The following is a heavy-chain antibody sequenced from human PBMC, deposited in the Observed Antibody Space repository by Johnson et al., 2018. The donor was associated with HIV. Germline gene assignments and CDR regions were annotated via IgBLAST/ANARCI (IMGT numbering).Heavy chain of an antibody. CDR3: AKPRYYDNAFEM. V-gene: IGHV3-23*04. D-gene: IGHD3-16*01. Sequence: VLLVESGGGVVQPGRSLRLSCAASGFTFSSYWMSWVRQAPGKGLEWVSAISGSGGSTYYADSVKGRFTISRDNSKNTLYLQMNSLRAEDTAVYYCAKPRYYDNAFEMWGQGTMVTVSS. CDR1: GFTFSSYW. J-gene: IGHJ3*02. CDR2: ISGSGGST.